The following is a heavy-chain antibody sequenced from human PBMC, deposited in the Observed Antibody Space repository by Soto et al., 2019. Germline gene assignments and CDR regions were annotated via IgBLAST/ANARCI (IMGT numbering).Heavy chain of an antibody. J-gene: IGHJ4*02. V-gene: IGHV1-69*13. D-gene: IGHD5-18*01. Sequence: GASVKVSCKASGGTFSSYAISWVRQAPGQGLEWMGGIIPIFGTANYAQKFQGRVTITADESMSTAYMELSSLRSEDTAVYYCATVATRIQLWLRGGEAYSGDFVYWGQGTLVTVSS. CDR2: IIPIFGTA. CDR3: ATVATRIQLWLRGGEAYSGDFVY. CDR1: GGTFSSYA.